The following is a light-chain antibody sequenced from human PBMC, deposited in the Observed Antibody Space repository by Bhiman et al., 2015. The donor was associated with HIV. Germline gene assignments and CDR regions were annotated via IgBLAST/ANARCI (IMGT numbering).Light chain of an antibody. J-gene: IGLJ2*01. V-gene: IGLV1-50*01. CDR2: NNN. CDR3: ATWDSSLSAEV. Sequence: QSVLTQPPSVSGASGQRVTISCTGSSSNIEAGYDVHWYQQFPGSAPKLLIYNNNNRPSGVPDRFSVSKSGTSASLGITGLQTGDEADYYCATWDSSLSAEVFGGGTKLTVL. CDR1: SSNIEAGYD.